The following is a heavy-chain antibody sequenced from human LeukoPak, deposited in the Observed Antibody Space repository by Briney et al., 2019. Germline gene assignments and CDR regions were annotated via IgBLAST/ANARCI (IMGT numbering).Heavy chain of an antibody. CDR1: GFTVSSNC. D-gene: IGHD4-17*01. CDR2: IYSGGST. J-gene: IGHJ6*02. V-gene: IGHV3-53*01. CDR3: ARDLGASYYYSMDV. Sequence: GGSLRLSCAASGFTVSSNCMSWVRQAPGKGREWVSIIYSGGSTYYADSVKGRLTISRDNSKNTLYLQMNSLRAEDTAVYYCARDLGASYYYSMDVWGQGTTVTVSS.